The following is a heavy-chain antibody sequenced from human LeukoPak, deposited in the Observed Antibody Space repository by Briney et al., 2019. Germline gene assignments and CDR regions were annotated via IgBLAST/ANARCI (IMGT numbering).Heavy chain of an antibody. CDR3: ARITYLRHYLPDP. V-gene: IGHV2-70*01. D-gene: IGHD3-10*01. Sequence: SGPTLLHPTQTLTLTCTFSGFSLSTSGMRVSWIRQPPGKALEWLALIDWDDDKYCSASLKTRLTISKATSKNQVVLTMTNMDPVDTATYYCARITYLRHYLPDPGGQGTLVTVSS. J-gene: IGHJ5*02. CDR1: GFSLSTSGMR. CDR2: IDWDDDK.